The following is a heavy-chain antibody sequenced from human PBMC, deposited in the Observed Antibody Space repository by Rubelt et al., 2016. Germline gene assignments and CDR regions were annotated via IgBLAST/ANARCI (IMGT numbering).Heavy chain of an antibody. J-gene: IGHJ4*02. CDR1: GGSFSGYY. D-gene: IGHD2-2*01. CDR3: ARGQSRSFDY. Sequence: AVYGGSFSGYYWSWIRQPPGKGLEWIGEINHSGSTNYNPSLKSRVTISVDTSKNQFSLKLSSVTAADTAVYYCARGQSRSFDYWGQGTLVTVSS. V-gene: IGHV4-34*01. CDR2: INHSGST.